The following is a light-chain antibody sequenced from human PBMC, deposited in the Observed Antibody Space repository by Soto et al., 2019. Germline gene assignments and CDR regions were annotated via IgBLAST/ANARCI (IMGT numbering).Light chain of an antibody. CDR2: DAS. CDR3: QQYNSYPWT. CDR1: QSCTRW. Sequence: DIQMTQSPSTRSASVGDRVTIACRASQSCTRWLAWYQQIPGKAPKLLIFDASTLESGVPPRFSGSGSGTQFTLTISSLQPDDFATYYCQQYNSYPWTFGQGTKVEIK. V-gene: IGKV1-5*01. J-gene: IGKJ1*01.